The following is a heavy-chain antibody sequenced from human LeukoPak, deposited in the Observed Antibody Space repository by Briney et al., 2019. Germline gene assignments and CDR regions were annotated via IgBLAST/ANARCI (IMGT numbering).Heavy chain of an antibody. CDR3: AQDAPVNIVVVPAANS. J-gene: IGHJ1*01. Sequence: GGSLRLSCAASGFTFSSYAMSWVRQAPGKGLESVSAIRGSGGSTYYAASVKRRFTISRDKSKNTLVLQTDGLGSGDKAVYYCAQDAPVNIVVVPAANSWGQGTLVTVSS. CDR1: GFTFSSYA. D-gene: IGHD2-2*01. CDR2: IRGSGGST. V-gene: IGHV3-23*01.